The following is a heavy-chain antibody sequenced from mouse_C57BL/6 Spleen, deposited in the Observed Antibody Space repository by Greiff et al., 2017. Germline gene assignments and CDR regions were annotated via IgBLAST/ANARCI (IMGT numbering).Heavy chain of an antibody. V-gene: IGHV1-26*01. CDR2: INPNNGGT. D-gene: IGHD2-5*01. CDR3: ARGNYSNWYFDV. J-gene: IGHJ1*03. CDR1: GYTFTDYY. Sequence: EVQLQQSGPELVKPGASVKISCKASGYTFTDYYMNWVKQSHGKSLEWIGDINPNNGGTSYNQKFKGKATLTGDKSSSTADMELRSLTSEDSAVYYCARGNYSNWYFDVWGTGTTVTVSS.